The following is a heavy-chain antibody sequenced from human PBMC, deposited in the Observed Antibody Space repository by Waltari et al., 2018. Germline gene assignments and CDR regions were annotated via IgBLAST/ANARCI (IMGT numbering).Heavy chain of an antibody. J-gene: IGHJ4*02. CDR2: ISYDGSNK. CDR1: GFSLSSFG. CDR3: AKGTPPPD. D-gene: IGHD1-7*01. V-gene: IGHV3-30*18. Sequence: QVQLVESGGGVVQPGRSLQLSCAVGGFSLSSFGMHWVRQAPGKGLEWVAFISYDGSNKYYGDSVKGRFTISRDNSNNILHLHMSALRFEDTAVYYCAKGTPPPDWGQGTLVTVSS.